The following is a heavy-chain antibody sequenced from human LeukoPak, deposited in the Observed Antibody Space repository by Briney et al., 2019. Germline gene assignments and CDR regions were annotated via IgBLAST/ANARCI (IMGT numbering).Heavy chain of an antibody. Sequence: GGSLRLSCAASGFTFSSYGMHWVRQAPGKGLEGVAVIWYDGSNKYYADSVKGRFTISRDNSKNTLYLQMNSLRAEDTAVYYCARDGYCSGGSCYYLGAFDIWGQGTMVTVSS. CDR2: IWYDGSNK. CDR1: GFTFSSYG. D-gene: IGHD2-15*01. V-gene: IGHV3-33*01. J-gene: IGHJ3*02. CDR3: ARDGYCSGGSCYYLGAFDI.